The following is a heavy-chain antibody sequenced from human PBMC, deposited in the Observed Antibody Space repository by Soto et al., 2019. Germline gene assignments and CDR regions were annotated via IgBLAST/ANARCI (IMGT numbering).Heavy chain of an antibody. CDR2: ISSSGNYA. CDR3: ARSSGSYRWEFDY. CDR1: GFTFSDYY. J-gene: IGHJ4*02. Sequence: QVQSVESGGGLVKPAGSLRLSCAASGFTFSDYYMSWIRQAPGKGLEWISYISSSGNYADYAHSMKGRFSISRYNAKNPQYLQVHSLRAEDTAVDYSARSSGSYRWEFDYWGQGTLVTVSS. V-gene: IGHV3-11*06. D-gene: IGHD3-10*01.